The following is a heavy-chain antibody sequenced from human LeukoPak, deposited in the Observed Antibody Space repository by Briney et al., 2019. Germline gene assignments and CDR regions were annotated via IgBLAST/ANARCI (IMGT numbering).Heavy chain of an antibody. CDR3: TRHLGIQLRD. Sequence: PGGSLRLSCAASGFTFSGSAMHWVRQASGKGLEWVGRIRSKANSYATAYAASVKGRFTISRDDSKHTAYLQMNSLKTEDTAVYYCTRHLGIQLRDWGQGTLVTVSS. J-gene: IGHJ4*02. CDR2: IRSKANSYAT. V-gene: IGHV3-73*01. D-gene: IGHD5-18*01. CDR1: GFTFSGSA.